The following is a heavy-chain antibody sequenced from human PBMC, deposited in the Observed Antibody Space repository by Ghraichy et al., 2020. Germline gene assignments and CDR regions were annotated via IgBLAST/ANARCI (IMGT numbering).Heavy chain of an antibody. CDR3: AKEQRTNGVKEGGELDI. V-gene: IGHV3-23*01. CDR1: GFTFTTYV. Sequence: GGSLRLSCAASGFTFTTYVMTWVRQAPGKGLEWVSGIRGGGDGTYYADSVKGRFTISRDNSKNTLYLQMNSLRAEDTAVYYCAKEQRTNGVKEGGELDIWGKG. J-gene: IGHJ3*02. CDR2: IRGGGDGT. D-gene: IGHD2-8*01.